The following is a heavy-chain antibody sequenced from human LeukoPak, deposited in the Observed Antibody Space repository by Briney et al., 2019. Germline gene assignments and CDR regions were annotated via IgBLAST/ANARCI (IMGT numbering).Heavy chain of an antibody. CDR3: ARALSRANGYFDY. J-gene: IGHJ4*02. Sequence: GGSLRLSCAASGFTFSSYWMHWVRQAPGKGLVWVSRINTDGSSTSYADSVKGRFTISRDNAKNTLCLQMNSLRAEDTAVYYCARALSRANGYFDYWGQGTLVTVSS. D-gene: IGHD4/OR15-4a*01. CDR2: INTDGSST. V-gene: IGHV3-74*01. CDR1: GFTFSSYW.